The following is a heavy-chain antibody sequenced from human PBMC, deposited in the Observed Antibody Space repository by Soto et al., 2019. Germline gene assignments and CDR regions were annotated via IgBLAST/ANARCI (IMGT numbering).Heavy chain of an antibody. CDR3: ATIPPPQIYSSSSVASEGVDV. J-gene: IGHJ6*02. Sequence: PSETLSLTCTVSGGSISSGDYYWSWIRQPPGKGLEWIGYIYYSGSTYYNPSLKSRVTISVDTSKNQFSLKLSSVTAADTAVYYCATIPPPQIYSSSSVASEGVDVWGQGTTVTVSS. CDR1: GGSISSGDYY. V-gene: IGHV4-31*03. CDR2: IYYSGST. D-gene: IGHD6-6*01.